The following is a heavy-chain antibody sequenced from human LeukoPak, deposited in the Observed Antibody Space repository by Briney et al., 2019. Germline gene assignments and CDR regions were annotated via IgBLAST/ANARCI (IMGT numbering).Heavy chain of an antibody. CDR1: GFNFNNYW. CDR3: AREFEATGFWALDY. D-gene: IGHD3-16*01. CDR2: MNNDGRVI. V-gene: IGHV3-74*01. Sequence: GGSLRLSCTVSGFNFNNYWMHWVRQAPGKGLVWVSRMNNDGRVISYADSVNGRFTISRDNAKNTLYLQMNSLRAEDTAVYYRAREFEATGFWALDYWGQGTLVTVSS. J-gene: IGHJ4*02.